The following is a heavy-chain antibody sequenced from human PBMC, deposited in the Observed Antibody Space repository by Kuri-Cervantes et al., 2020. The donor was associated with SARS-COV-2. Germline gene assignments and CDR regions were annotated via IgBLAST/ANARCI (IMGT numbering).Heavy chain of an antibody. CDR3: AKLRFLEWLLDY. Sequence: GGSLRLSCAASGFTFSTYAMSWVRQAPGKGLEWVSSVTGSGGSTFYADSVKGRFTISRDNSKNTLYLQMNNLRAEDTAVYYCAKLRFLEWLLDYWGQGTRVTVSS. CDR2: VTGSGGST. CDR1: GFTFSTYA. J-gene: IGHJ4*02. D-gene: IGHD3-3*01. V-gene: IGHV3-23*01.